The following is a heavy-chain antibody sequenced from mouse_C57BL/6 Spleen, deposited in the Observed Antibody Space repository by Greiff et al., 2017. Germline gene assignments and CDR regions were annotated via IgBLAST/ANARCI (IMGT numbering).Heavy chain of an antibody. CDR2: INPSTGGT. V-gene: IGHV1-42*01. J-gene: IGHJ1*03. Sequence: EVKLVESGPELVKPGASVTISCKASGYSFTGYYMNWVKQSPEKSLEWIGEINPSTGGTTYNQKFKATATLTVDKSSSTADMQLKSLTAEDSAVYYCARRGSPYWYFDVWGTGTTVTVSS. CDR3: ARRGSPYWYFDV. CDR1: GYSFTGYY.